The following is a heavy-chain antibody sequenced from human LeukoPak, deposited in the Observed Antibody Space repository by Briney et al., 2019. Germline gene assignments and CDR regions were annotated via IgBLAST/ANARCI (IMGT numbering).Heavy chain of an antibody. V-gene: IGHV3-23*01. Sequence: GGSLRLSCAASGFIFSHYAMSWLRQAPGKGLEWVSSIIGSGDNTYYADSVRGRFTISRDNSQNTLYLQINSLRAEDTAVYYCARRINYVWGSLDYWGQGTLVTVSS. CDR3: ARRINYVWGSLDY. J-gene: IGHJ4*02. CDR1: GFIFSHYA. CDR2: IIGSGDNT. D-gene: IGHD3-16*01.